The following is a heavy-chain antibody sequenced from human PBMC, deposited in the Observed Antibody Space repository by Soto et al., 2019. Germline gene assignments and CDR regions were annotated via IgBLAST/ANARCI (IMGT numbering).Heavy chain of an antibody. CDR2: ISAYNGNT. CDR3: ARAYYYDSSGYYGY. D-gene: IGHD3-22*01. J-gene: IGHJ4*02. V-gene: IGHV1-18*01. CDR1: GYTFTSYG. Sequence: ASVKVSCKASGYTFTSYGISWVRQAPGQGLEWMGWISAYNGNTNYAQKLQGRVTMTTDTSTSTAYMELRSLRSDDTAVYYCARAYYYDSSGYYGYWGQGTLVTSPQ.